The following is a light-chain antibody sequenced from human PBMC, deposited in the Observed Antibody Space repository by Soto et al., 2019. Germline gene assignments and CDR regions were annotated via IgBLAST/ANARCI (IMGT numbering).Light chain of an antibody. V-gene: IGKV3-20*01. CDR3: QQYGSSPLIT. CDR1: QNIDTY. Sequence: EIVLTQSPDILSLSPGERATLSCRASQNIDTYLVWYQQKPRQSPRLLIFDASSRATGTPARFSGSGSGTDFTLTISRLEPEDFAVYYCQQYGSSPLITFGQGTRLEIK. CDR2: DAS. J-gene: IGKJ5*01.